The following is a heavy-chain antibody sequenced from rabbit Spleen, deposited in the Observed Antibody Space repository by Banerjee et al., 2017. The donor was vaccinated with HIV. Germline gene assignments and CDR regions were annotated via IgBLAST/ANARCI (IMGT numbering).Heavy chain of an antibody. D-gene: IGHD8-1*01. V-gene: IGHV1S40*01. Sequence: QSLEESGGDLVKPGASLTLTCTASGIDFSSGYYMCWVRQAPGKGLEWIGDIYPVFGITNYANWVKGRFTISSDNAQNTVDLQMNSLTPADTATYFCARDTGSSFSSYGMDLWGPGTLVTVS. CDR3: ARDTGSSFSSYGMDL. CDR1: GIDFSSGYY. J-gene: IGHJ6*01. CDR2: IYPVFGIT.